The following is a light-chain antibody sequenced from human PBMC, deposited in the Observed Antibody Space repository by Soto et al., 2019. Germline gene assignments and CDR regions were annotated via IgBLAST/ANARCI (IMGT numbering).Light chain of an antibody. J-gene: IGKJ4*01. CDR3: QQYKDWPLT. CDR1: QSVSSN. V-gene: IGKV3-15*01. Sequence: EIVMTQSPATLSVSPGERATLSCRASQSVSSNLAWYQQKPGQVPRLLIYGASTRASGISARVSGSGSGTHFTLPISSLQSEDFAVYYCQQYKDWPLTFGGGTKVEIK. CDR2: GAS.